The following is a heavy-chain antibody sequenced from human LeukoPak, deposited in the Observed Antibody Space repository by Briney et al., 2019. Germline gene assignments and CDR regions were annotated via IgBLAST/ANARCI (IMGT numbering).Heavy chain of an antibody. CDR2: LSGSGSTT. CDR3: AMAGYTSSWPLDY. Sequence: GGSLRLSCAASGFTFSSDGMSWVRQAPGKGLEWVSALSGSGSTTYYADSVKGRFTISRDNSKNMLFLEMNSLRVEDTAVYYCAMAGYTSSWPLDYWGQGTQVTVSS. J-gene: IGHJ4*02. V-gene: IGHV3-23*01. CDR1: GFTFSSDG. D-gene: IGHD6-13*01.